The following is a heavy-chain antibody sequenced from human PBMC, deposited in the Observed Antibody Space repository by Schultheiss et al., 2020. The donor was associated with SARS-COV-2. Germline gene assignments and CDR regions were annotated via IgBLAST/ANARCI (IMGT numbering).Heavy chain of an antibody. CDR2: IYHSGST. CDR1: GGSISSSSYY. D-gene: IGHD3-16*01. V-gene: IGHV4-39*06. J-gene: IGHJ2*01. CDR3: ARGGWGSSSDYWYFDI. Sequence: SETLSLTCTVSGGSISSSSYYWGWIRQPPGKGLEWIGEIYHSGSTYYNPSLKSRVTISLDTSKNHFALKLTSVTAADTAVYYCARGGWGSSSDYWYFDIWGRGTLVTVSS.